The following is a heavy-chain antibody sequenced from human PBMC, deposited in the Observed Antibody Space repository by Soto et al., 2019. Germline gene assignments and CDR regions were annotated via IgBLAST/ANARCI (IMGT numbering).Heavy chain of an antibody. Sequence: SETLSLTCTVSGGSISSGDYYWSWIRQPPGKGLEWIGYIYYSGSTYYNPSLKSRVTISVDTSKNQFSLKLSSVTAADTAVYYCARGNYYYYGMDVWGQGTTVTVSS. CDR1: GGSISSGDYY. CDR3: ARGNYYYYGMDV. J-gene: IGHJ6*02. V-gene: IGHV4-30-4*01. CDR2: IYYSGST.